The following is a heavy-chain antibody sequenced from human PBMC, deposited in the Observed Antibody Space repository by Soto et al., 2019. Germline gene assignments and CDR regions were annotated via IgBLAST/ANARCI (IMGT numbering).Heavy chain of an antibody. D-gene: IGHD4-17*01. V-gene: IGHV3-30*03. J-gene: IGHJ4*03. CDR2: ISCDGSNQ. CDR3: SRCYGGNSYWVFDK. CDR1: GFAFSGYG. Sequence: PGGSLRLSCEPSGFAFSGYGMNWVRQAPGKGLEWVATISCDGSNQDYAASVKGRFTVSRDNSKRVLYLHLSSLSAEDTAVYYCSRCYGGNSYWVFDKWGQGTLVTVSS.